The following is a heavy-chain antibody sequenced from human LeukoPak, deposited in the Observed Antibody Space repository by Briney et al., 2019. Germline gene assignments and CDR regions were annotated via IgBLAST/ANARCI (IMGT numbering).Heavy chain of an antibody. Sequence: GGSLRLSCTASGFTFSSFWMSWVRQAPGKGLEGVANIKPDETEKSYVDSVKGRFTISRDNAKNSLYLQMNSLRADDTAMYYCAKDWRGGGCYSDWGQGTLVTVSS. D-gene: IGHD2-15*01. CDR1: GFTFSSFW. V-gene: IGHV3-7*03. CDR2: IKPDETEK. CDR3: AKDWRGGGCYSD. J-gene: IGHJ1*01.